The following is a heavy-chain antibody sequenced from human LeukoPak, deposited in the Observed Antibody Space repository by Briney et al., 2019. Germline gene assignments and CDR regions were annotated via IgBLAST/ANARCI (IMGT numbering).Heavy chain of an antibody. Sequence: GGSLRLSCAASGFTFSSYGMHWVRQAPGKGLEWVAVIWYDGSNKYYADSAKGRFTISRDNSKNTLYLQMNSLRAEDTAVYYCARDREQWLVQYYFDYWGQGTLVTVSS. V-gene: IGHV3-33*01. D-gene: IGHD6-19*01. CDR3: ARDREQWLVQYYFDY. J-gene: IGHJ4*02. CDR1: GFTFSSYG. CDR2: IWYDGSNK.